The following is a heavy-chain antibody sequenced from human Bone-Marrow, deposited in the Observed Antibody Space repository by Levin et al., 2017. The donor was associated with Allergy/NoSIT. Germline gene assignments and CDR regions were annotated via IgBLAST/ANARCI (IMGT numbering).Heavy chain of an antibody. Sequence: SQTLSLTCTVSGDSLSSGDWFWSWIRQPPGKGLEWIGFIYHTGSAYYNPSLDSRASISVDTSKNQFSLELIFVTAADTAVYYCARDAGWVGNTGSYADSWGQGKMVTVSS. J-gene: IGHJ4*02. D-gene: IGHD2-8*02. CDR2: IYHTGSA. CDR3: ARDAGWVGNTGSYADS. V-gene: IGHV4-30-4*01. CDR1: GDSLSSGDWF.